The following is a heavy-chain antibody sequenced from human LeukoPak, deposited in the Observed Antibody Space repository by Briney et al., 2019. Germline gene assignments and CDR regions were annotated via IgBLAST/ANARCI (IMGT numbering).Heavy chain of an antibody. CDR2: IVGSGTKT. Sequence: GSLRLSCAASGFSFSIDAMSWVRQAPGKGLEWISDIVGSGTKTNYADSVTGRFTISRDNSKNTLYLQMNSLRAEDTAVYYCAKSLGTTLYDYWGQGTLVTVSS. J-gene: IGHJ4*02. CDR1: GFSFSIDA. CDR3: AKSLGTTLYDY. D-gene: IGHD4-17*01. V-gene: IGHV3-23*01.